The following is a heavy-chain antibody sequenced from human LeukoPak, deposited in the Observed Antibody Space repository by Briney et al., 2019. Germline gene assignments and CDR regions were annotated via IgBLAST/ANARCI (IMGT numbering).Heavy chain of an antibody. CDR1: GFTFDDYA. V-gene: IGHV3-43D*03. CDR3: AKDPQKWESYFDY. Sequence: PGGSLRLSCAASGFTFDDYAMHWVRQAPGKGLEWVSLISWDGGSTYYADSVKGRFTISRDNSKNTLYLQMNSLRAEDTAVYYCAKDPQKWESYFDYWGQRTLVTVSS. CDR2: ISWDGGST. D-gene: IGHD1-26*01. J-gene: IGHJ4*02.